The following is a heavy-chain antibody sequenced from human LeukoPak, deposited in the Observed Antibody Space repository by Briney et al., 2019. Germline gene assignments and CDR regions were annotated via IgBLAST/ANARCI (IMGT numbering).Heavy chain of an antibody. D-gene: IGHD6-19*01. V-gene: IGHV3-30*04. Sequence: GGSLRLSCAASGFTFSSYAMHWVRQAPGKGLEWVAVISYDGSNKYYADSVKGRFTISRDNSKNTLYLQMNSLRAEDTAVYYCAKDVVRTGSGWYFNYWGQGTLVTVSS. CDR1: GFTFSSYA. J-gene: IGHJ4*02. CDR2: ISYDGSNK. CDR3: AKDVVRTGSGWYFNY.